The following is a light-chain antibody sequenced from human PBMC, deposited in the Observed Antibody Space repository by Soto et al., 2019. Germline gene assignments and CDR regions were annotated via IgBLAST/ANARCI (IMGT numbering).Light chain of an antibody. CDR3: QRRNSSSS. V-gene: IGKV3-11*01. CDR1: QSVSTN. Sequence: EVVLTQSPATLSLSPGERATLSCRASQSVSTNVAWYQQKPGQAPRLLIYDAFKRAAGFPARFSGSGSGTDFPLTISSLEPEDFEVYYCQRRNSSSSFGAGTKVDIK. CDR2: DAF. J-gene: IGKJ3*01.